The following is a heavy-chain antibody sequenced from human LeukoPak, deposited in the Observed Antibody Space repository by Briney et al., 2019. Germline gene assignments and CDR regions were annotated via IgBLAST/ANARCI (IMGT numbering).Heavy chain of an antibody. D-gene: IGHD3-9*01. CDR2: STERGKT. V-gene: IGHV4-34*01. J-gene: IGHJ3*02. Sequence: SETLSLTCSVYGGSFSGYSWTWIRQPPGMGLEWIGESTERGKTRYNPSLKNRVSMSMDTSKNHFSLNLSSVTAADTAVYFCARSQPDWAAPGFDNWGPGTLVTVSS. CDR1: GGSFSGYS. CDR3: ARSQPDWAAPGFDN.